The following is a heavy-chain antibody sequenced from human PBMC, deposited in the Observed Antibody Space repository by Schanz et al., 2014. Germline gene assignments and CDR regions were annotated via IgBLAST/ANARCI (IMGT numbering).Heavy chain of an antibody. D-gene: IGHD5-12*01. CDR3: ARDPNSVNEIDY. CDR1: GFTFSDHW. V-gene: IGHV3-7*03. Sequence: GRLGSSFLALFQPGGSLRLSCSASGFTFSDHWMSWVRQPPGKGLEWVANIKGDSSEKNYVDSVKGRFTLSRDNAKNSMYLQMNSLRVEDTAVYYCARDPNSVNEIDYWGQGTLVTVSS. CDR2: IKGDSSEK. J-gene: IGHJ4*02.